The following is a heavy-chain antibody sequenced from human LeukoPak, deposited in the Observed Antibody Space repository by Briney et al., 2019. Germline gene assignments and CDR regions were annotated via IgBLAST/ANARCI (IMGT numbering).Heavy chain of an antibody. J-gene: IGHJ6*02. D-gene: IGHD3-3*01. Sequence: SETLSLTCTVSGGSISSYYWSWIRQPPGKGLEWIGYIYYSGSTNYNPSLKSRVTISVDTSKNQFSLKLSSVTAADTAVYYCARGRDYDFWSGYYSSDYYYGMDVWGQGTTVTVSS. CDR1: GGSISSYY. V-gene: IGHV4-59*01. CDR2: IYYSGST. CDR3: ARGRDYDFWSGYYSSDYYYGMDV.